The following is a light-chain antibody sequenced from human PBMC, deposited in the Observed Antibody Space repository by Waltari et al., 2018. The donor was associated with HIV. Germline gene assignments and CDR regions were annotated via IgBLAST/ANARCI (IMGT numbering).Light chain of an antibody. Sequence: SYVLTQPPSVSVAPGKTARITWGGNNIGSKSVHWYQQKPGQAPVLVIYYNNDRPSGIPVRFSGSNTGNTATLTSSRVEAGDEANYYCQVWGSGGLFGGGTKLTVL. CDR1: NIGSKS. V-gene: IGLV3-21*04. CDR3: QVWGSGGL. CDR2: YNN. J-gene: IGLJ2*01.